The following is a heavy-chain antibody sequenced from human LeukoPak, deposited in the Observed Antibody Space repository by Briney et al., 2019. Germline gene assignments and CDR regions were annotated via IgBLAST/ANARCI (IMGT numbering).Heavy chain of an antibody. CDR3: ARPGNYYDSIGYYYRLDY. CDR1: GFTFSSYA. J-gene: IGHJ4*02. CDR2: MSGAYDSA. D-gene: IGHD3-22*01. V-gene: IGHV3-23*01. Sequence: QPGGSLRLSCAASGFTFSSYAMSWVRQAPGKGLEWVSAMSGAYDSAYYADSVKGRFTISRDNSKNTLYLQMHSLRDEDTAVYYCARPGNYYDSIGYYYRLDYWGLGTLVTVSS.